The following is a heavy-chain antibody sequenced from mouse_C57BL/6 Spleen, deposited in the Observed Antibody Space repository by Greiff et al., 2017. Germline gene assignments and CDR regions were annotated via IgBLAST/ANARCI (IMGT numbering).Heavy chain of an antibody. CDR1: GFTFSSYA. Sequence: EVKLMESGGGLVKPGGSLKLSCAASGFTFSSYAMSWVRQTPEKRLEWVATISDGGSYTYYPDNVKGRFTISRDNAKNNLYLQMSHLKAEDTAMYYCARDNYGSSYDYAMDDWGQGTSVTVSS. D-gene: IGHD1-1*01. CDR3: ARDNYGSSYDYAMDD. CDR2: ISDGGSYT. J-gene: IGHJ4*01. V-gene: IGHV5-4*01.